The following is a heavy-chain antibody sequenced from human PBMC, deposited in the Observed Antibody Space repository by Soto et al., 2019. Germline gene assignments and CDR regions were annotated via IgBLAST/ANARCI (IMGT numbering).Heavy chain of an antibody. D-gene: IGHD6-13*01. CDR2: SHRSGHT. CDR3: ATRDSSMFY. Sequence: QVQLQESGPGLVKPSGTLSLTCAVSGVSISSHDWWTWVRQPPGKGLGWIGESHRSGHTNYNSSLESRVTISVDKSKNQFSLKLTSVTVADSAVYYCATRDSSMFYWGQGTLVTVSS. V-gene: IGHV4-4*02. CDR1: GVSISSHDW. J-gene: IGHJ4*02.